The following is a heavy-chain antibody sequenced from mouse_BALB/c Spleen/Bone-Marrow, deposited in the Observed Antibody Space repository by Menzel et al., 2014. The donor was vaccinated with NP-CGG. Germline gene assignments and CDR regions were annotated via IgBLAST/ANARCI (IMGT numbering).Heavy chain of an antibody. CDR1: GYTFTSYW. CDR3: TPLARNSFDY. CDR2: IYPGNSDT. V-gene: IGHV1-5*01. J-gene: IGHJ2*01. Sequence: VQLQQSGTVLARPGASVKMSCKASGYTFTSYWMHWVKQRPGQGLEWIGTIYPGNSDTTYNQKFKGKAKLTAVTSTSTAYMELSSLTNEDSAVYYCTPLARNSFDYWGQGTTLTVSS.